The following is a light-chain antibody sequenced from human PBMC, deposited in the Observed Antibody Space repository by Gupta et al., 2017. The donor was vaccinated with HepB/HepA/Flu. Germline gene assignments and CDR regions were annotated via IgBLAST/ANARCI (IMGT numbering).Light chain of an antibody. CDR2: GAS. J-gene: IGKJ4*01. V-gene: IGKV3-15*01. CDR1: ESVSSN. Sequence: EIMMTQSPATLSVSPGERATLSCRASESVSSNLAWYQQKPGQAPRLLIYGASTRATGTPPRFSGSGSGKEFTLTISSRQSEDFAIYYCQQYNNWRPLTFGGGTXVET. CDR3: QQYNNWRPLT.